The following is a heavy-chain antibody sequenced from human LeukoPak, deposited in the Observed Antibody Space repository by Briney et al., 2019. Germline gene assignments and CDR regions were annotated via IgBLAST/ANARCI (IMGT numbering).Heavy chain of an antibody. CDR3: ARELRTAYYYNMDV. CDR1: GDSVSRSSYH. V-gene: IGHV4-61*02. Sequence: SESLSLTCTVSGDSVSRSSYHWNWIRQPAGKGLERIGRIYNSGSTNYNPSLKSRVTISLDTSKNQFSLMLSSVTAADTAVYYCARELRTAYYYNMDVWGKGTTVTVSS. D-gene: IGHD3-10*01. J-gene: IGHJ6*03. CDR2: IYNSGST.